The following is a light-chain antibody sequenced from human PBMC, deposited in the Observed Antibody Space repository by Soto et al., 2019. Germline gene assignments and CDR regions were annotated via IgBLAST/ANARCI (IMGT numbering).Light chain of an antibody. J-gene: IGLJ1*01. CDR2: QVT. CDR1: GRDIAGYNY. Sequence: QSGMTGPASVCVSPGQTITISCTGTGRDIAGYNYVSWFQQHPGKAPKLMMSQVTIRPSGVSNRFSGAKSGNTASLTISGLQAEDEAEYYCSSFKSTTSLYVFGTGTKVTVL. CDR3: SSFKSTTSLYV. V-gene: IGLV2-14*01.